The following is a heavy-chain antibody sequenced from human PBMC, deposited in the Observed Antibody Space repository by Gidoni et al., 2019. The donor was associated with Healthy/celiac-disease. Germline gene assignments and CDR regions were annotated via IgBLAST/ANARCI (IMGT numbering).Heavy chain of an antibody. CDR1: GFTFSTAW. CDR2: IKSKSDGGTT. J-gene: IGHJ3*02. CDR3: TTDQYLKDLAYCGGDCSSDSFDI. V-gene: IGHV3-15*01. D-gene: IGHD2-21*01. Sequence: EVQLVESGGELVKNGGTLRPSGVDSGFTFSTAWMDWVRRASGKGLEGVGRIKSKSDGGTTYYAAPLKGRFTISRDYSKTTLYLHMNSLKTEDTAVYYCTTDQYLKDLAYCGGDCSSDSFDIWGQGTMVTVSS.